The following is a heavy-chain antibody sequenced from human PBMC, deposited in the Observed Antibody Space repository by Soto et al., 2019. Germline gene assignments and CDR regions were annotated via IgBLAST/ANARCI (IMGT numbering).Heavy chain of an antibody. CDR2: ISSSSSTI. J-gene: IGHJ4*02. V-gene: IGHV3-48*04. Sequence: GGSLRLSCAASGFTFSSYSMNWVRQAPGKGLEWASYISSSSSTIYYADSVKGRFTISRDNAKNTLYLEMNRLRAEDTALYYCVRDRDSRGLGFLDFWGQGTLVTVSS. D-gene: IGHD6-19*01. CDR1: GFTFSSYS. CDR3: VRDRDSRGLGFLDF.